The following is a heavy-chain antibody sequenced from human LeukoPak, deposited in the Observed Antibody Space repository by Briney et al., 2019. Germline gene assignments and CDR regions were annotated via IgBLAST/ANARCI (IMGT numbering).Heavy chain of an antibody. J-gene: IGHJ4*02. CDR2: MNPNSGNT. CDR3: ARDQSRGYGFDY. D-gene: IGHD5-12*01. CDR1: GGTFSSYA. V-gene: IGHV1-8*02. Sequence: GSSVKVSCKASGGTFSSYAISWVRQAPGQGLEWMGWMNPNSGNTGHAQKFQGRVTMTKNTSISTAYMELSSLRSEDTAVYYCARDQSRGYGFDYWGQGTLVTVSS.